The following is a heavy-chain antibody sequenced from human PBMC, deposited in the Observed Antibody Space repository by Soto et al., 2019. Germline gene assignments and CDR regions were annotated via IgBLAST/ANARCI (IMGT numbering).Heavy chain of an antibody. CDR1: GYTFTSYA. V-gene: IGHV1-3*01. J-gene: IGHJ4*02. D-gene: IGHD6-13*01. Sequence: XSVKVASKASGYTFTSYAMPWVRQAPGQRLEWMGWINAGNGNTKYSQKFQGRVTITRDTSASTAYMELSSLRSEDTAVYYCARAGSSSWWHWGQGHLVTVSS. CDR2: INAGNGNT. CDR3: ARAGSSSWWH.